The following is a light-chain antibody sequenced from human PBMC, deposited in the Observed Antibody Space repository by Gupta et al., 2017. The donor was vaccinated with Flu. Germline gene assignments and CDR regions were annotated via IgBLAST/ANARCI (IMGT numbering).Light chain of an antibody. J-gene: IGKJ1*01. CDR2: GAS. Sequence: EIVLTQSPGTLSLSPGERATLSCRAGQSVRRSYLAWYQQKPGQAPRLLIYGASSRATGIPDRFSGSESGTDFTLTISRLEPEDFAVYYCQQYGSSPQTFGQGTKVEVK. CDR3: QQYGSSPQT. V-gene: IGKV3-20*01. CDR1: QSVRRSY.